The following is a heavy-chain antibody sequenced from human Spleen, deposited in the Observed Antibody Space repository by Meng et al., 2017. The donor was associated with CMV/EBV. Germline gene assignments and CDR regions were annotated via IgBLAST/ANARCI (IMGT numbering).Heavy chain of an antibody. D-gene: IGHD5-18*01. V-gene: IGHV3-48*03. CDR3: ATFNGFSFFFDY. CDR2: ISPSGRTI. J-gene: IGHJ4*02. Sequence: GESLKISCTTSGFTFSGYEMNWVRQAPGKGPEWLAYISPSGRTIYYADSVRGRFTISRDDAKNSLYLQMNSLRAEDTAVYYCATFNGFSFFFDYWGQGALVTVSS. CDR1: GFTFSGYE.